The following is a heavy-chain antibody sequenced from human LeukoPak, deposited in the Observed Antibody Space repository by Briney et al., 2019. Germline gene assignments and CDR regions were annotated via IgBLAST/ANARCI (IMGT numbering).Heavy chain of an antibody. V-gene: IGHV6-1*01. Sequence: SQTLSLTCAISGDGVSSNRAAWSWIRHSPSRGLESLGRAYYRSKWYNDYAVSVKGRITINPDTSKNQFSLQLNSVTPEDTAVYYCALAYSSGSVYYFDYWGQGTLVTVSS. J-gene: IGHJ4*02. CDR1: GDGVSSNRAA. D-gene: IGHD6-19*01. CDR2: AYYRSKWYN. CDR3: ALAYSSGSVYYFDY.